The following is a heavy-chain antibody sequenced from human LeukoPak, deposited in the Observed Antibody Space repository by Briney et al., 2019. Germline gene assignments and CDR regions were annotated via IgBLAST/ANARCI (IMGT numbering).Heavy chain of an antibody. J-gene: IGHJ4*02. V-gene: IGHV4-4*08. D-gene: IGHD3-10*01. Sequence: KSSETLSLTCTVSDGSIGIYYWSWIRQPPGKGLEWIGYVYSSGNTNYSPSLKGRAIISADTSKNQFSLKLTSVTAADTAVYYCVRDRELTYWGQGILVTVSS. CDR3: VRDRELTY. CDR2: VYSSGNT. CDR1: DGSIGIYY.